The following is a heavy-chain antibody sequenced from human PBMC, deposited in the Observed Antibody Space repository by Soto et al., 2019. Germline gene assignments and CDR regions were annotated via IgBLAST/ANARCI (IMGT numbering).Heavy chain of an antibody. V-gene: IGHV4-31*03. D-gene: IGHD3-10*01. CDR3: ARDTATYYGSGSTPGMVDY. CDR1: GGSISSGGYY. Sequence: ASETLSLTCTVSGGSISSGGYYWSWIRQHPGKGLEWIGYIYYSGSTYYNPSLKSRVTISVDTSKNQFSLKLSSVTAADTAVYYCARDTATYYGSGSTPGMVDYWGQGTLVTVSS. J-gene: IGHJ4*02. CDR2: IYYSGST.